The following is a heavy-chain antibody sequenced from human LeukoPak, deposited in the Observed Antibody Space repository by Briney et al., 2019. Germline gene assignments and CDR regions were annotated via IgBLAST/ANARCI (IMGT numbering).Heavy chain of an antibody. CDR1: GFTFSSYA. CDR3: ARAPLLLGQLDY. Sequence: GGSLRLSCAASGFTFSSYAMHWVRQAPGKGLEWVAVISYDGSNKYYADSVKGRFTISRDNSKNTLYLQMNSLRAEDTAVYYCARAPLLLGQLDYWGQGTLVTVSS. J-gene: IGHJ4*02. D-gene: IGHD1/OR15-1a*01. CDR2: ISYDGSNK. V-gene: IGHV3-30*14.